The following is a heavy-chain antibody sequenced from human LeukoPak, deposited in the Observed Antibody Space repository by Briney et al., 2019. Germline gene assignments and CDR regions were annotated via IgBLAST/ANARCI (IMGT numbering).Heavy chain of an antibody. CDR1: GGSISSSSAY. CDR3: VSPRGFSHGYFDY. V-gene: IGHV4-39*01. D-gene: IGHD5-18*01. J-gene: IGHJ4*02. CDR2: IYYSKNT. Sequence: SETLSLTCTVSGGSISSSSAYWGWIRQPPGKGLEWIGSIYYSKNTYYNPSLKGRVTISADTSKNQFSLTLGSVSATDTAVYYCVSPRGFSHGYFDYWGQGTLVTVSS.